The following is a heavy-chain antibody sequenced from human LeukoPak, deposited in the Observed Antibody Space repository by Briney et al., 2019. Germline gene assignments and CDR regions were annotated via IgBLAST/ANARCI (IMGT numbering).Heavy chain of an antibody. D-gene: IGHD3-16*02. J-gene: IGHJ4*02. CDR3: ARDLFAFGGVIALLDY. CDR2: ISAYNGNT. Sequence: GASVKVSCKASGYTFTSYGISWVRQAPGQGLEWMGWISAYNGNTNYAQKLQGRVTMTTDTSTSTAYMELRSLRSDDTAVYYCARDLFAFGGVIALLDYWGQGTLVTVSS. V-gene: IGHV1-18*01. CDR1: GYTFTSYG.